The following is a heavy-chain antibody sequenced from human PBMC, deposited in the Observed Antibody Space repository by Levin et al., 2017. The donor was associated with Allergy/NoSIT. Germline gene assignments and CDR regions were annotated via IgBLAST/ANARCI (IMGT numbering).Heavy chain of an antibody. CDR2: IRSKAYGGTT. Sequence: GESLKISCTASGFTFGDYAMSWVRQAPGKGLEWVGFIRSKAYGGTTEYAASVKGRFTISRDDSKSIAYLQMNSLKTEDTAVYYCTKYSSSWYTNYYYYGMDVWGQGTTVTVSS. V-gene: IGHV3-49*04. J-gene: IGHJ6*02. CDR1: GFTFGDYA. CDR3: TKYSSSWYTNYYYYGMDV. D-gene: IGHD6-13*01.